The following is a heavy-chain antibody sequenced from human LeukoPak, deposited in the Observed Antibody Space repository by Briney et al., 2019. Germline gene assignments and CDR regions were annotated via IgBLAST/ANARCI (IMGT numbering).Heavy chain of an antibody. D-gene: IGHD3-22*01. CDR1: GYTFTSYD. V-gene: IGHV1-18*01. CDR3: ARDYDFDY. CDR2: MNPNSGNT. J-gene: IGHJ4*02. Sequence: ASVKVSCKASGYTFTSYDINWVRQATGQGLEWMGWMNPNSGNTNYAQKLQGRVTMTTDTSTSTAYMELRSLRSDDTAVYYCARDYDFDYWGQGTLVTVSS.